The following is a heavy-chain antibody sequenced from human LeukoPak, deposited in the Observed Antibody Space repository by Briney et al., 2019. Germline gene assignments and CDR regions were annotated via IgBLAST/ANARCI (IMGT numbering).Heavy chain of an antibody. D-gene: IGHD5-18*01. V-gene: IGHV3-49*03. J-gene: IGHJ4*02. CDR2: IRGKAYAGTT. CDR1: GLTFGDYA. Sequence: TGGFLRLCCTSSGLTFGDYAMSWFGQARGKGMARLAFIRGKAYAGTTEYAASVKGRFIISRDDSKSIAYLQMNSLKTEDTAVYYCTKYSWRMDYWGQVTLVTVSS. CDR3: TKYSWRMDY.